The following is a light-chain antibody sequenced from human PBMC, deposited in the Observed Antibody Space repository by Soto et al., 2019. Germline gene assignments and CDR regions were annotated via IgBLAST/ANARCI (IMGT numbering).Light chain of an antibody. CDR3: QQYET. J-gene: IGKJ2*01. CDR1: RSVSSTY. Sequence: EIVLTQSPGTLSLSPGERATLSCRASRSVSSTYLAWYQQKPGQAPRLLIYGASSRATGIPDRFSGSGSGTDFTLTISRLEPEDFAVYYCQQYETFGQGTKLEIK. CDR2: GAS. V-gene: IGKV3-20*01.